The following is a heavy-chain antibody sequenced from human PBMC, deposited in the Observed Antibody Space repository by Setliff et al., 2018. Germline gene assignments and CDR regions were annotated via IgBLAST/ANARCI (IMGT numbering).Heavy chain of an antibody. V-gene: IGHV4-59*01. Sequence: SETLSLTCNVSGASIRNFYWTWIRQPPGKGLEWTGYVHFTGSTNYNPYLKSRVTMSVDVSKSQFSLRLSSVTAADTAVYYCARKVEQWLTPHFDYWGQGALVTVSS. CDR1: GASIRNFY. CDR3: ARKVEQWLTPHFDY. J-gene: IGHJ4*02. CDR2: VHFTGST. D-gene: IGHD6-19*01.